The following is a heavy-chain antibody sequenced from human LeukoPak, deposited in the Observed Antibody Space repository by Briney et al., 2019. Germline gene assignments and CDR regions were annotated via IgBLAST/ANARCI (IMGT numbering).Heavy chain of an antibody. Sequence: ASVKVSCKASGYTFTGYYMHWVRQAPGQGLEWMGRINPNSGGTNYAQKFQGRVTMTRDTSISAAYLELSRLRSDDTAVYYCTRGWGTYYFDYWGQGTLVTVSS. CDR1: GYTFTGYY. J-gene: IGHJ4*02. CDR2: INPNSGGT. V-gene: IGHV1-2*06. CDR3: TRGWGTYYFDY. D-gene: IGHD3-16*01.